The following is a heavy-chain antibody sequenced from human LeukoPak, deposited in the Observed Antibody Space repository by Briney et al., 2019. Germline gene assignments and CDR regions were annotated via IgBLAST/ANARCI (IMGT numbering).Heavy chain of an antibody. J-gene: IGHJ4*02. CDR3: AKERGEQWLGGLDY. Sequence: GGSLRLSCAASGFTFSSYGMHWVRQAPGKGLEWVAFIRYDGSNKYYADSMKGRFTIARHNSKDTLYLQMNSLRAEDTAVYYCAKERGEQWLGGLDYWGQGTLVTVSS. D-gene: IGHD6-19*01. CDR2: IRYDGSNK. V-gene: IGHV3-30*02. CDR1: GFTFSSYG.